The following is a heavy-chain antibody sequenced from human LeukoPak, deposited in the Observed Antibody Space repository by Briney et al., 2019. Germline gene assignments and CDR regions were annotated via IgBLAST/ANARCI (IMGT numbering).Heavy chain of an antibody. J-gene: IGHJ4*02. CDR1: GGSINRGDYY. Sequence: SQTLSLTCTVSGGSINRGDYYWSWIRQHPGKGLEWIGYIHYSGSPYYNPSLRSRLSISIDTSKNQFSLKVSSVTAADTAVYYCARGDCSSTSCPFDYWGQGTLVTVSS. V-gene: IGHV4-31*03. CDR3: ARGDCSSTSCPFDY. D-gene: IGHD2-2*01. CDR2: IHYSGSP.